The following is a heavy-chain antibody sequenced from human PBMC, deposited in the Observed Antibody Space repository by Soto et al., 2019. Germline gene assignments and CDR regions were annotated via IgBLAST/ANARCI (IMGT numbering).Heavy chain of an antibody. Sequence: SETLSLTCTVSGGSISSYYWSWIRQPPGKGLEWIGYIYYSGSTNYNPSLKSRVTISVDTSKNQFSLKLSSVTAADTAMYYCARHRNDGSGSYYSMCDYWGQGTLVTVSS. CDR3: ARHRNDGSGSYYSMCDY. CDR2: IYYSGST. V-gene: IGHV4-59*01. J-gene: IGHJ4*02. CDR1: GGSISSYY. D-gene: IGHD3-10*01.